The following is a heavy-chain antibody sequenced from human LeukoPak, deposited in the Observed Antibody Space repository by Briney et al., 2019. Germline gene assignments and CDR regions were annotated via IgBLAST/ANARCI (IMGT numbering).Heavy chain of an antibody. D-gene: IGHD6-13*01. CDR1: GYTFTGYY. J-gene: IGHJ4*02. CDR3: ARVGVVQQTFDY. Sequence: GASVKVSCKASGYTFTGYYMHWVRQAPGQGLEWIAWINPNSVGTNYAQKFQGRVTMTRDTSISTAYMELSRLRSDDTAVYYCARVGVVQQTFDYWGQGTLVTVSS. V-gene: IGHV1-2*02. CDR2: INPNSVGT.